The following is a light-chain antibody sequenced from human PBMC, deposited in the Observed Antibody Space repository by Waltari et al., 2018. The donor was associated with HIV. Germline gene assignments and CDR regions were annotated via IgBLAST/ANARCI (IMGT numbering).Light chain of an antibody. Sequence: QSVLTQPPSVSGAPGQRVTITCTGSSATIGAGYDLHWYQQVPGTAPKLLLYGNNHRPSGVPDRFSASKSGASPSLAITGLQAEDEADYYCQSYDSSLTGSVFGGGTKLTVL. J-gene: IGLJ2*01. CDR1: SATIGAGYD. CDR3: QSYDSSLTGSV. V-gene: IGLV1-40*01. CDR2: GNN.